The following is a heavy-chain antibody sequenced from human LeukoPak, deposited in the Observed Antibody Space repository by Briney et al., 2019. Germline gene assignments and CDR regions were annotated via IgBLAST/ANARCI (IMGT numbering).Heavy chain of an antibody. J-gene: IGHJ4*02. Sequence: GGSLRLSCAASGNYWMHWVRQAPGKGLVWVSHINSDGSWTSYADSVKGRFTVSRDNAKNTLYLQVNNLRAEDTAVYYCARGPSSNWSGLDFWGQGTLLTASS. CDR3: ARGPSSNWSGLDF. D-gene: IGHD6-13*01. V-gene: IGHV3-74*01. CDR2: INSDGSWT. CDR1: GNYW.